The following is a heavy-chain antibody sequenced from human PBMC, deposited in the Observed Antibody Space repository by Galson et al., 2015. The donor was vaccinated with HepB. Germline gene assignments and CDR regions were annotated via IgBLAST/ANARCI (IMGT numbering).Heavy chain of an antibody. Sequence: GWITADNGNTNYAQNLQGRVTMTTDTSTSTAYMELRSLRSDDTAVYYCARDCSDTSCFPWGQGTLVTVSS. V-gene: IGHV1-18*01. D-gene: IGHD2-2*01. CDR2: ITADNGNT. J-gene: IGHJ5*02. CDR3: ARDCSDTSCFP.